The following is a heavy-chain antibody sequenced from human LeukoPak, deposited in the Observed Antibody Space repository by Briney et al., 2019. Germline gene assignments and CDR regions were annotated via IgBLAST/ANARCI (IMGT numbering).Heavy chain of an antibody. CDR2: IYYSGST. V-gene: IGHV4-39*07. J-gene: IGHJ4*02. Sequence: SETLSLTGTVSGGSISSSSYSWGGIRQPPGKGLEWIGSIYYSGSTYYNPSLKSRVTISVDTSKNQFSLKLSSVTAADTAVYYCARERGDYWGQGTLVTVSS. CDR3: ARERGDY. CDR1: GGSISSSSYS.